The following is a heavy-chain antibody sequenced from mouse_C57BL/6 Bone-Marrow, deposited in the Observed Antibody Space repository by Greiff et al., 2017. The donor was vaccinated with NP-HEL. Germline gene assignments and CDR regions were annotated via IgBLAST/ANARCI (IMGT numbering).Heavy chain of an antibody. J-gene: IGHJ4*01. CDR3: TTYDYDGRYAMDY. CDR2: IDPENGDT. CDR1: GFNIKDDY. D-gene: IGHD2-4*01. V-gene: IGHV14-4*01. Sequence: VQLQQSGAELVRPGASVKLSCTASGFNIKDDYMHWVKQRPEQGLEWIGWIDPENGDTEYASKFQGKATITADTSSNTAYLQLSSLTSEDTAVYYCTTYDYDGRYAMDYWGQGTSVTVSS.